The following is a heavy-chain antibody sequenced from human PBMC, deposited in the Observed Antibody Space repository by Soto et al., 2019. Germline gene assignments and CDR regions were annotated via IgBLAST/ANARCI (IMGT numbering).Heavy chain of an antibody. V-gene: IGHV1-46*01. CDR1: GYTFTSYY. CDR2: INPSGGRT. J-gene: IGHJ4*02. D-gene: IGHD2-21*02. CDR3: ARGPSCGGDCYIFDY. Sequence: ASVKVSCKASGYTFTSYYMHWVRQAPGQGLGWMAMINPSGGRTKYAQIFQGRVTLTRDTSTGTVDMELSSLTSEDTAIYYCARGPSCGGDCYIFDYWGQGTQVTVSS.